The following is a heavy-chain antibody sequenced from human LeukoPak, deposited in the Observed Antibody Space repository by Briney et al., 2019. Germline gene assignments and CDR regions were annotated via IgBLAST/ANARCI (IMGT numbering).Heavy chain of an antibody. J-gene: IGHJ4*02. CDR3: ARFPRVLLWFGELDY. CDR1: GGSISSSAYY. CDR2: IYYSGST. Sequence: SETLSLTCTVSGGSISSSAYYWGWIRQPPGKGLEWIGYIYYSGSTYYNPSLKSRVTISVDTSKNQFSLKLSSVTAADTAVYYCARFPRVLLWFGELDYWGQGTLVTVSS. V-gene: IGHV4-30-4*08. D-gene: IGHD3-10*01.